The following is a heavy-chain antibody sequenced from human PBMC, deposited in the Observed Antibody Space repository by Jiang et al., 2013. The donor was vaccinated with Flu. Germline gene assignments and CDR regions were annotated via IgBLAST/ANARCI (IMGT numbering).Heavy chain of an antibody. CDR3: ARALSGYSYGYYFDY. V-gene: IGHV4-59*01. CDR2: IYYSGST. Sequence: GSGLVKPSETLSLTCTVSGGSISSYYWSWIRQPPGKGLEWIGYIYYSGSTNYNPSLKSRVTISVDTSKNQFSLKLSSVTAADTAVYYCARALSGYSYGYYFDYWGQGTLVTVSS. CDR1: GGSISSYY. D-gene: IGHD5-18*01. J-gene: IGHJ4*02.